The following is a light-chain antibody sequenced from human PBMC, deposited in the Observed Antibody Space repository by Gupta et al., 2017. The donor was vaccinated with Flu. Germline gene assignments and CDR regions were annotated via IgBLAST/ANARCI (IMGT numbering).Light chain of an antibody. CDR3: CSYAGAYTYV. CDR2: DVS. Sequence: QSALTQPRSVSRPPGQSVTISCTGTSSDVGDYNYISWCQQHPGKATKLMIYDVSKRPSGVPDRFSGSKSGNTAALTISGLQAEDEADYYCCSYAGAYTYVFGSGTKVSVL. J-gene: IGLJ1*01. CDR1: SSDVGDYNY. V-gene: IGLV2-11*01.